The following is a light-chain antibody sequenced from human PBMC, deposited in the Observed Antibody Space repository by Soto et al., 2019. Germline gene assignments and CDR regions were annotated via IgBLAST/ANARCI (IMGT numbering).Light chain of an antibody. J-gene: IGKJ1*01. V-gene: IGKV1-39*01. CDR1: QSISSY. CDR3: QQSYSTPWT. CDR2: AAS. Sequence: DIQMTQSPSSLSASVGDRVTITCRASQSISSYLNWYQQKPGKAPNLLIYAASSLQSGVPSRFSGGGSGTDFTLTISSLQPEEFATYYCQQSYSTPWTFGQGTKVEIK.